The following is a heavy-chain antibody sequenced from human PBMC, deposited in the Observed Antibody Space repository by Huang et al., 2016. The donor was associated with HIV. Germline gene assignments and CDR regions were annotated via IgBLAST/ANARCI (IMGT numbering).Heavy chain of an antibody. CDR2: FMPVFDSP. V-gene: IGHV1-69*13. Sequence: QVQLLQSGAEVKKPGSSVKVSCKASGGPFRSYSIAWVRQAPGQGLEWMARFMPVFDSPKYAQKLQGRVRVTADEATSTVYMELRDLRPDDTAVYFCARGSLEYSVSSSLDYWGQGTHVTVSS. J-gene: IGHJ4*02. D-gene: IGHD4-4*01. CDR1: GGPFRSYS. CDR3: ARGSLEYSVSSSLDY.